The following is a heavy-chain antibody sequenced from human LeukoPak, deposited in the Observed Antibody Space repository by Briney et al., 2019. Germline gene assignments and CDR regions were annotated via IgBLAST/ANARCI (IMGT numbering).Heavy chain of an antibody. J-gene: IGHJ4*02. Sequence: SETLSLTCAVYGGSFSGYYWSWIRQPPGKGLEWIGEINHSGSTNYNPSLKSRVTISVDTSKNQFSLKVSSVTAADTAVYYCARLGYVGATPADYWGQGTLVTVSS. V-gene: IGHV4-34*01. CDR1: GGSFSGYY. D-gene: IGHD1-26*01. CDR2: INHSGST. CDR3: ARLGYVGATPADY.